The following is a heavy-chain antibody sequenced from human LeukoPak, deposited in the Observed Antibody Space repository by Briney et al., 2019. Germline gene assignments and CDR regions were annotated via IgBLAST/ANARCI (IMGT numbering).Heavy chain of an antibody. V-gene: IGHV3-20*04. D-gene: IGHD3-10*01. J-gene: IGHJ5*02. CDR3: AREGGSGTTDWFDP. CDR2: INWNGGST. CDR1: GFTFDDYG. Sequence: PGGSLRLSCAASGFTFDDYGMSWVRQAPGKGLEWVSGINWNGGSTGYADSVKGRFTISRDNAKNSLYLQMNSLRAEDTALYYCAREGGSGTTDWFDPWGQGTLVTVSS.